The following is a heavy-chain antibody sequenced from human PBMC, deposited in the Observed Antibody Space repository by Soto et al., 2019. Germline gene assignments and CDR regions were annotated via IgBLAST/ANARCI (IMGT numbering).Heavy chain of an antibody. V-gene: IGHV1-69*01. D-gene: IGHD3-10*01. Sequence: QAQLVQTGAEVKKPGSSVKVSCKASGGPYNSFAISWVRQAPGQGLEWIGGIIPVFGTATYAQKFKGRVTISAEESTSTAYMELSSLTSEDTAVYYCARFLGGAGSYYDGQNYNYYNGMDVWVQGTTVTVSS. CDR1: GGPYNSFA. CDR3: ARFLGGAGSYYDGQNYNYYNGMDV. CDR2: IIPVFGTA. J-gene: IGHJ6*02.